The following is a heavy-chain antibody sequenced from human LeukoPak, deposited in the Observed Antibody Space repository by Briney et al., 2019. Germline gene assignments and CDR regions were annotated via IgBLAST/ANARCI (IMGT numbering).Heavy chain of an antibody. Sequence: AGGSLRLSCAASGFTFSNYWIHWVRHAPGKGLVWVSRINPAGNYANYADSVKGRFTISRDNSKNTLYLQMNSLRAEDTAVYYCAKARSGWFDYWGQGTLVTVSS. J-gene: IGHJ4*02. D-gene: IGHD6-19*01. V-gene: IGHV3-74*01. CDR3: AKARSGWFDY. CDR2: INPAGNYA. CDR1: GFTFSNYW.